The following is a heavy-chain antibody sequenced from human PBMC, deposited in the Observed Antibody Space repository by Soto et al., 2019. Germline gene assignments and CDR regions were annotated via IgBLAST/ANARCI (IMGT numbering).Heavy chain of an antibody. J-gene: IGHJ4*02. CDR1: GGTFSSYA. Sequence: ASVKVSCKASGGTFSSYAISWVRQAPGQGLEWMGGIIPIFGTANYAQKFQGRVTITADESTSTAYMELSSLRSEDTAVYYCATLLRGFRDGYNPNAWDYWGQGTLVTVSS. CDR2: IIPIFGTA. V-gene: IGHV1-69*13. CDR3: ATLLRGFRDGYNPNAWDY. D-gene: IGHD5-12*01.